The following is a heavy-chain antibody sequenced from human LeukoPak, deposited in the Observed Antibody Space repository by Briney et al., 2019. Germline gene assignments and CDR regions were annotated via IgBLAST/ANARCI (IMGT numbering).Heavy chain of an antibody. CDR1: GFTFSSYS. CDR2: ISSSSSYI. J-gene: IGHJ4*02. CDR3: ARVDYDSSGYYSALDY. V-gene: IGHV3-21*01. D-gene: IGHD3-22*01. Sequence: GGSLRLSCAASGFTFSSYSMNWVRQAPGKGLEWVSSISSSSSYIYYADSVKGRFTISRDNAKNSLHLQMNSLRAEDTAVYYCARVDYDSSGYYSALDYWGQGTLVTVSS.